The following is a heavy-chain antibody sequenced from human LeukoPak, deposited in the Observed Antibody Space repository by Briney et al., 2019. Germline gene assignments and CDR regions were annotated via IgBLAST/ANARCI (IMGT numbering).Heavy chain of an antibody. J-gene: IGHJ3*02. D-gene: IGHD6-19*01. V-gene: IGHV4-61*02. CDR3: AREKSSGWYGDAFDI. CDR1: GGSISSGTYY. Sequence: SETLSLTCTVSGGSISSGTYYWSWIRQPAGTGLEWIGRIYTSGTTNYNPSLKSRVTMSVDTSKNQFSLKLSSVTAADTAVYYCAREKSSGWYGDAFDIWGQGTMVTVSS. CDR2: IYTSGTT.